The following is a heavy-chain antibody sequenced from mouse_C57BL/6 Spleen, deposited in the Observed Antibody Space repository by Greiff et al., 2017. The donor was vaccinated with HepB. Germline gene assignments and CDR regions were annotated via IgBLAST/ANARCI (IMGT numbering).Heavy chain of an antibody. V-gene: IGHV5-17*01. J-gene: IGHJ3*01. CDR1: GFTFSDYG. CDR2: ISSGSSTI. Sequence: EVKVEESGGGLVKPGGSLKLSCAASGFTFSDYGMHWVRQAPEKGLEWVAYISSGSSTIYYADTVKGRFTISRDNAKNTLFLQMTSLRSEDTAMYYCARGDGSSLFAYWGQGTLVTVSA. CDR3: ARGDGSSLFAY. D-gene: IGHD1-1*01.